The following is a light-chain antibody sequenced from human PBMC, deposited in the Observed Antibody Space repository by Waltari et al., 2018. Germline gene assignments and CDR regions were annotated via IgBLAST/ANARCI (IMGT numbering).Light chain of an antibody. CDR1: QSISDTY. J-gene: IGKJ3*01. CDR3: HHYGSSPQGT. CDR2: GAS. V-gene: IGKV3-20*01. Sequence: ELVLTQSPGTLSLSPGERATLPCRASQSISDTYLGWDQQRPCQAPRLLIYGASSRAAGIPDRFSGSGSGTDFTLTISRLEPEDFAVYYCHHYGSSPQGTFGPGTRVDI.